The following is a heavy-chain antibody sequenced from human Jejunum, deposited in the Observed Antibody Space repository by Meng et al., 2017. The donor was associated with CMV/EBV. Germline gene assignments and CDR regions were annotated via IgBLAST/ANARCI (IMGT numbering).Heavy chain of an antibody. CDR2: ISGSGGST. CDR1: GITFTSYV. D-gene: IGHD6-19*01. V-gene: IGHV3-23*01. CDR3: AASSDWYKGFDI. Sequence: AASGITFTSYVMTWVRQARGKGLEWVSSISGSGGSTYYADSVKGRFTISRDNSKNTLYLQMNSLRAEDTAVYYCAASSDWYKGFDIWGQGTMVTVSS. J-gene: IGHJ3*02.